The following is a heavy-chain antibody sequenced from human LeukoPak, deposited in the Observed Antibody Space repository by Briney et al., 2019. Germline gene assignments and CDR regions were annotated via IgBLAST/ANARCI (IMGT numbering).Heavy chain of an antibody. V-gene: IGHV3-30*04. D-gene: IGHD3-22*01. CDR1: GFSYNSYP. Sequence: GGSLRLSCAASGFSYNSYPMHWVRQAPGKGLEWVAVISNDGNNKYYADSVKGRFTISRDNANNSLYLQMNSLRAEDTAVYYCARSIGYYYTMDVWGQGTTVTVSS. J-gene: IGHJ6*02. CDR2: ISNDGNNK. CDR3: ARSIGYYYTMDV.